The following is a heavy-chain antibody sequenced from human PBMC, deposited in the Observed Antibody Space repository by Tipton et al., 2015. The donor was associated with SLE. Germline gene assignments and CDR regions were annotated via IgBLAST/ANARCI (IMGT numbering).Heavy chain of an antibody. J-gene: IGHJ2*01. Sequence: TLSLTCTVSGGSISNYYWNWIRQPPGKGLEWIGYIYYSGSTNYNPSLKSRVTISVDTSKNQFSLKLRSVTAADTAVYYCARRGYKSWYFDLWGRGALVTVSS. D-gene: IGHD5-24*01. CDR3: ARRGYKSWYFDL. V-gene: IGHV4-59*01. CDR2: IYYSGST. CDR1: GGSISNYY.